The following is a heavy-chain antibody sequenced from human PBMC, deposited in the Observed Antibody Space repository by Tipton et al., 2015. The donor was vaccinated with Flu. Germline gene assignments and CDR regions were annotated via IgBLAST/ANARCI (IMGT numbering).Heavy chain of an antibody. Sequence: TLSLTCSVSGGPITSRGYHWAWIRQPPGKGLEWVGSIYHTGNTFHNPSLASRVSISLDTSKSQFSLQLTSVTAADTAVYYCARTPRGGLWVWGLGTPVTVPS. V-gene: IGHV4-39*07. CDR2: IYHTGNT. J-gene: IGHJ4*02. CDR1: GGPITSRGYH. CDR3: ARTPRGGLWV. D-gene: IGHD3-16*01.